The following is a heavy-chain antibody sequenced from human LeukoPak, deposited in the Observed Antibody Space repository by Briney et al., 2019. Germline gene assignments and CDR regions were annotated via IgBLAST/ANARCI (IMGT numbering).Heavy chain of an antibody. CDR1: GYTLTELS. CDR2: FDPEDGET. V-gene: IGHV1-24*01. Sequence: ASVKVSCKVSGYTLTELSMHWVRQAPGKGLEWMGGFDPEDGETIYAQKFQGRVTMTEDTSTDTAYMELSSLRSEDTAVYYCATDRYYYDSSVRGAFDIWGQGTMVTVSS. D-gene: IGHD3-22*01. J-gene: IGHJ3*02. CDR3: ATDRYYYDSSVRGAFDI.